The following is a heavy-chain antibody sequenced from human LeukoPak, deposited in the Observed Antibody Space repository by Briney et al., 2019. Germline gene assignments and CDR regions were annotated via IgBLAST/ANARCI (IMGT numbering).Heavy chain of an antibody. CDR3: ARGFGNFGY. CDR2: INHSGST. CDR1: GGPFSGYY. D-gene: IGHD3-10*01. V-gene: IGHV4-34*01. J-gene: IGHJ4*02. Sequence: PSETLSLTCAVYGGPFSGYYWSWIRQPPGKGLEWIGEINHSGSTNYNPSLKSRVTISVDTSKNQFSLKLSSVTAADTAVYYCARGFGNFGYWGQGTLVTVSS.